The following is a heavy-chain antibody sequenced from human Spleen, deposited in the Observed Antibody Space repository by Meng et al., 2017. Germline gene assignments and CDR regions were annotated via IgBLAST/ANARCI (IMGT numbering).Heavy chain of an antibody. CDR3: ATGYCSGGSCYQIND. CDR1: GYTFTSYD. Sequence: QVTPGQSGAGVKKPGASVKVSCKASGYTFTSYDINWVRQATGQGLEWMGWMNPNSGNTGYAQKFQGRVTMTRNTSISTAYMELSSLRFEDTAVYYCATGYCSGGSCYQINDWGQGTLVTVSS. D-gene: IGHD2-15*01. CDR2: MNPNSGNT. V-gene: IGHV1-8*01. J-gene: IGHJ4*02.